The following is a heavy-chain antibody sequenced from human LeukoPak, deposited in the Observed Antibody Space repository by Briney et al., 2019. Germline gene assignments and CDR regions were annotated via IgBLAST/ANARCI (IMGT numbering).Heavy chain of an antibody. D-gene: IGHD2-21*02. CDR3: ARDHAYCGGDCYYRGDAFDI. V-gene: IGHV1-46*01. Sequence: GASVKVPCKASGYTFTSYYMHWVRQAPGQGLEWMGIINPSGGSTSYAQKFQGRVTMTRDTSTSTVYMELSSLRSEDTAVYYCARDHAYCGGDCYYRGDAFDIWGQGTMVTVSS. J-gene: IGHJ3*02. CDR2: INPSGGST. CDR1: GYTFTSYY.